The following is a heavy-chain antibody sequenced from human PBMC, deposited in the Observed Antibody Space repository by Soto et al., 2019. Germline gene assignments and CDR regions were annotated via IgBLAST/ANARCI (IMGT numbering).Heavy chain of an antibody. Sequence: GGSLRLSLAAPGITFCSYSKNWVPPAPGKGLEWVSAISGSGAGTYYADSVKGRFTISRDNSKNTLYLQMNSLRAEDTAVYYCAKAPYGVTFPFDYWGQGTLVTVSS. V-gene: IGHV3-23*01. CDR3: AKAPYGVTFPFDY. J-gene: IGHJ4*02. D-gene: IGHD4-4*01. CDR2: ISGSGAGT. CDR1: GITFCSYS.